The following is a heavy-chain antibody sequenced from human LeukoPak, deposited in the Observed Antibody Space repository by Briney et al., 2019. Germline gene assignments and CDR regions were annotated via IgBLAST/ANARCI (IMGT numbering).Heavy chain of an antibody. CDR1: GGSISSYC. D-gene: IGHD3-10*01. V-gene: IGHV4-4*07. Sequence: SETLSLTCTVSGGSISSYCWSWIRQPAGKGLEWIGRIYTSGNTNYNPSLKSRVTMSVDTSKNQFSLKLSSVTAADTAVYYCARDTGYYYGSGIYLYYFDYWGQGTLVTVSS. CDR2: IYTSGNT. CDR3: ARDTGYYYGSGIYLYYFDY. J-gene: IGHJ4*02.